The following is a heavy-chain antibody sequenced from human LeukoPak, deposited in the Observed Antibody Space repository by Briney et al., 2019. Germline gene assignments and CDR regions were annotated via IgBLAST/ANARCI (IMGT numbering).Heavy chain of an antibody. J-gene: IGHJ6*02. V-gene: IGHV1-18*01. CDR3: ARTPYYYGSGSYYNYHYYYGMDV. Sequence: GASVKVSCQASGYTFTSYGISWVRQAPGQGLAWMGWISAYNGNTNYAQKLQGRVTMTTDTSTSTAYMELRSLRSDDTAVYYCARTPYYYGSGSYYNYHYYYGMDVWGQGTTVTVSS. D-gene: IGHD3-10*01. CDR2: ISAYNGNT. CDR1: GYTFTSYG.